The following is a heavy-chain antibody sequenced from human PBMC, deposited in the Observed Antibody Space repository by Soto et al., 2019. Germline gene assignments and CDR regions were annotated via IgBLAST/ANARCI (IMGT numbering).Heavy chain of an antibody. CDR3: ARVGVCSSTRCYADH. Sequence: ASVKVSCKPSVYIFTIYAMHWVRQAPGQRLEWMGWINAGNGNTKYSQKFQGRVTITRDTSASTAYMELSSLRSEDTAVYYCARVGVCSSTRCYADHWGQGTLVTVSS. J-gene: IGHJ4*02. D-gene: IGHD2-2*01. CDR1: VYIFTIYA. CDR2: INAGNGNT. V-gene: IGHV1-3*01.